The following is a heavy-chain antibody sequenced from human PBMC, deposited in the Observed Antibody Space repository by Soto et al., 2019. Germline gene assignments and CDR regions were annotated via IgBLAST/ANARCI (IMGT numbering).Heavy chain of an antibody. D-gene: IGHD6-19*01. CDR2: IYYSGST. J-gene: IGHJ5*02. CDR1: GGSISSSSYY. CDR3: ARQSHVAGTRNLANWFDP. Sequence: SETLSLTCTVSGGSISSSSYYWGWIRQPPGKGLEWIGSIYYSGSTYYNPSLKSRVTISVDTSKNQFSLKLSSVTAADTAVYYCARQSHVAGTRNLANWFDPWGQGTLVTVSS. V-gene: IGHV4-39*01.